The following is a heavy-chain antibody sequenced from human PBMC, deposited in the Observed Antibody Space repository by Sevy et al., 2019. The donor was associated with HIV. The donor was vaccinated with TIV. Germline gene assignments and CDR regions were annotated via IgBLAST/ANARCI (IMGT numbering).Heavy chain of an antibody. V-gene: IGHV3-74*01. CDR2: INSDGSST. Sequence: GGSLRLSCAASGFTFSSYWMHWVRQAPGKGLVWVSRINSDGSSTSYADSVKGRFTISRDNAKNTLYLQMNSLRAEDTAVYYCARGRGSGWMDLWGQGTLVTVSS. CDR3: ARGRGSGWMDL. CDR1: GFTFSSYW. J-gene: IGHJ5*02. D-gene: IGHD6-19*01.